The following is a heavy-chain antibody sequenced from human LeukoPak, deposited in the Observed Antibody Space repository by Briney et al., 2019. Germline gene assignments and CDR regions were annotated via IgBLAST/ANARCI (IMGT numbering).Heavy chain of an antibody. D-gene: IGHD6-19*01. CDR1: GGSISSYY. CDR3: ARHLRAVAGGRYFDY. V-gene: IGHV4-59*08. CDR2: IYHNGGT. Sequence: PSETLSLTCTVSGGSISSYYLGWIRQPPGKGLEWIGYIYHNGGTNYNPSLQSRLTISVDTSKNQFSLKLSSVTAADTAVYYCARHLRAVAGGRYFDYWGQGTQVTVSS. J-gene: IGHJ4*02.